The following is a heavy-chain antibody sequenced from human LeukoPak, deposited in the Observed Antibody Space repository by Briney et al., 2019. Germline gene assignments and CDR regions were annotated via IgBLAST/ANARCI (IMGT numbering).Heavy chain of an antibody. V-gene: IGHV3-74*01. CDR3: VRDGDAYDFDL. CDR1: GFSIRGYW. D-gene: IGHD5-12*01. CDR2: IKSDGSWT. Sequence: GGSLRLSCAASGFSIRGYWMHWVRQAPGKGLMWVSRIKSDGSWTNYADSVRGRFTISRDNAKNTLFLQMVGLRAEDTAIYYCVRDGDAYDFDLWGQGVLVTVSS. J-gene: IGHJ4*02.